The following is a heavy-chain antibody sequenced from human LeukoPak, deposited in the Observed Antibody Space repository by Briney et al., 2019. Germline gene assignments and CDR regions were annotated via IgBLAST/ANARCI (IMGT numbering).Heavy chain of an antibody. CDR1: GYTFIAYY. Sequence: ASVKVSCKASGYTFIAYYMHWVRQAPGQGLEWMGWINPNSGGTNYAQKFQGRVTMTRDTSISTVYMELSRLRSDDTAVYYCARESCSSTGGLSIADNWGQGTLVTVSS. CDR2: INPNSGGT. J-gene: IGHJ4*02. D-gene: IGHD2-2*01. V-gene: IGHV1-2*02. CDR3: ARESCSSTGGLSIADN.